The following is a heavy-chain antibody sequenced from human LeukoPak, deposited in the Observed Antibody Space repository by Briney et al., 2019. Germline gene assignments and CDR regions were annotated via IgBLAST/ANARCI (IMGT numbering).Heavy chain of an antibody. CDR3: ARLYCSSSTCYASDAFDI. D-gene: IGHD2-2*01. V-gene: IGHV4-39*01. CDR1: GGSISSSSYY. J-gene: IGHJ3*02. CDR2: IYYSGST. Sequence: SETLSLTCTVSGGSISSSSYYWGWIRQPPGKGLEWIGTIYYSGSTYYNPSLRRQVAISVATSKNQFSLKLSSVTAADTAVYYCARLYCSSSTCYASDAFDIWGQGTMVTVSS.